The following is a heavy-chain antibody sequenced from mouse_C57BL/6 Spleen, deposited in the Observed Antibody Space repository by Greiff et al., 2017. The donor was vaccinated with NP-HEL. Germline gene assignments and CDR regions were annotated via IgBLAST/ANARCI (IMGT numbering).Heavy chain of an antibody. D-gene: IGHD2-5*01. CDR3: TTWYSNHEGY. J-gene: IGHJ2*01. CDR2: IDPEDGDT. Sequence: EVQLQQSGAELVRPGASVKLSCTASGFNIKDYYMHWVKQRPEQGLEWIGRIDPEDGDTEYAPKFQGKATMTAETSSNTAYLQLSSLTSEDTAVYYCTTWYSNHEGYWGQGTTLTVSS. CDR1: GFNIKDYY. V-gene: IGHV14-1*01.